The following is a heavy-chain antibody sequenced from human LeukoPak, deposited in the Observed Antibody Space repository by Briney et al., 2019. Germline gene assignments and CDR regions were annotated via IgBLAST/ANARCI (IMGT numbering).Heavy chain of an antibody. V-gene: IGHV1-2*04. D-gene: IGHD3-22*01. J-gene: IGHJ4*02. CDR2: INPNSGGT. Sequence: ASVKVSCKASGYTFTSYGISWVRQAPGQGLEWMGWINPNSGGTNYAQKFQGWVTMTRDTSISTAYMELSRLTSDDTAVYYCARDMGPEYYDSSGSSPFDYWGQGTLVTVSS. CDR3: ARDMGPEYYDSSGSSPFDY. CDR1: GYTFTSYG.